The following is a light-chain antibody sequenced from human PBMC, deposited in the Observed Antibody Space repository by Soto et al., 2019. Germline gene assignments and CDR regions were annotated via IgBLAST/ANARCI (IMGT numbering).Light chain of an antibody. J-gene: IGLJ1*01. CDR1: SSDVGGYNY. CDR2: DVS. V-gene: IGLV2-14*03. CDR3: SSYTSSSTLYV. Sequence: QSVLTQPASVSGSPGQSITISCTGTSSDVGGYNYVSWYQQHPGKAPKLMIYDVSNRPSGVSYRFSGSKSGNTASLTISGLQAEDEADYYCSSYTSSSTLYVFGPVRKVTVL.